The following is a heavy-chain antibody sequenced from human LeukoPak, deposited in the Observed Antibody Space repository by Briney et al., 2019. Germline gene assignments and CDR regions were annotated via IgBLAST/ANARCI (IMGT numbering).Heavy chain of an antibody. Sequence: GGSLRLSCAASGFTFSSYWMHWVRQAPGKGLVWVSRINSDGSSTSYADSVKGRFTISRDNAKNTLYLQMNSLRAEDTAAYYCARDSRLWFGEFPDYWGQGTLVTVSS. J-gene: IGHJ4*02. CDR2: INSDGSST. CDR3: ARDSRLWFGEFPDY. D-gene: IGHD3-10*01. CDR1: GFTFSSYW. V-gene: IGHV3-74*01.